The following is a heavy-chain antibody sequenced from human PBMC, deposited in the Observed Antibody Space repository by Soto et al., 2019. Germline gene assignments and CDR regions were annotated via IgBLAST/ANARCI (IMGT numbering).Heavy chain of an antibody. CDR2: IIPIFGTA. CDR3: AGTPPHYYDILTGYYKNYYYYGMDV. D-gene: IGHD3-9*01. V-gene: IGHV1-69*13. Sequence: SVKVSCKASGGTFSSYAISWVRQAPGQGLEWMGGIIPIFGTANYAQKFQGRVTITADESTSTAYMELSSLRSEDTAVYYCAGTPPHYYDILTGYYKNYYYYGMDVWGQGTTVTVSS. J-gene: IGHJ6*02. CDR1: GGTFSSYA.